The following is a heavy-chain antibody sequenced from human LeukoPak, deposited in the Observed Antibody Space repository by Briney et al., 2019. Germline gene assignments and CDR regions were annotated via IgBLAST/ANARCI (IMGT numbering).Heavy chain of an antibody. Sequence: GGSLRLSCGASGFTFSHAWMSWVRQAPGKGLEWVGRVKSKSNGVTTDYAAPVKGRFTISRDDSKNMLYLQMNSLKTEDTAVYYCTTDRRGAGIATAGTWTFDYWGQGTLVTVSS. J-gene: IGHJ4*02. V-gene: IGHV3-15*01. CDR2: VKSKSNGVTT. CDR3: TTDRRGAGIATAGTWTFDY. D-gene: IGHD6-13*01. CDR1: GFTFSHAW.